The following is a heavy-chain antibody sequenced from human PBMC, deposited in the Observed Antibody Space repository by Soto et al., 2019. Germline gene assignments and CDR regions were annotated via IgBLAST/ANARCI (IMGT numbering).Heavy chain of an antibody. V-gene: IGHV1-24*01. J-gene: IGHJ6*02. Sequence: ASVKVSCKVSGYTLTELSMHWVRQAPGKGLEWMGGFDPEDGETIYAQKFQGRVTMTEDTSTDTAYMELSSLRSEDTAAYYCATTLLRNYYYGMDVWGQGTTVTVSS. D-gene: IGHD1-26*01. CDR1: GYTLTELS. CDR2: FDPEDGET. CDR3: ATTLLRNYYYGMDV.